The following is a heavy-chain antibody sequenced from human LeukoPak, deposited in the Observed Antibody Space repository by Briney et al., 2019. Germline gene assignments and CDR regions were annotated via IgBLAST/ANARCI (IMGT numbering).Heavy chain of an antibody. CDR2: MYTSGST. CDR1: GGSISSYY. V-gene: IGHV4-4*07. CDR3: ARDRGRYYGDYNWFDP. Sequence: SETLSLTCTVSGGSISSYYWSWLRQPAGKGLEWIGRMYTSGSTNYNPSLKSRVTISVDTSKNQFSLKLSSVTAADTAVYYCARDRGRYYGDYNWFDPWGQGTLVTVSS. J-gene: IGHJ5*02. D-gene: IGHD4-17*01.